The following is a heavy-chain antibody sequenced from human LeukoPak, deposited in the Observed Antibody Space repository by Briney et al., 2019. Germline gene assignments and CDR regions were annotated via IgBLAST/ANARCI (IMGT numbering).Heavy chain of an antibody. Sequence: PGGSLRLSCAASGFTVNSNFMSWVRQAPGKGLEWVANINEDESVRHYVDSVKGRFTISRDNAKNSVFLQMNSLRDEDTALYYCATSDDSSGSDWGQGTLVTVSS. CDR1: GFTVNSNF. D-gene: IGHD3-22*01. J-gene: IGHJ4*02. V-gene: IGHV3-7*01. CDR3: ATSDDSSGSD. CDR2: INEDESVR.